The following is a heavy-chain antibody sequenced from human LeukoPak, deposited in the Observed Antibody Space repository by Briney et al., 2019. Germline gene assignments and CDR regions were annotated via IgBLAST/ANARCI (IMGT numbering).Heavy chain of an antibody. CDR3: ARVHSGSYYEYFQH. Sequence: SETLSLTCTVSGGSIRSSYYYWSWIRQHPGKGLEWIGYIYYSGSTYYNPSLKSRVTISVDTSKNQFSLKLSSVTAADTAVYYCARVHSGSYYEYFQHWGQGTLVTVSS. V-gene: IGHV4-31*03. CDR2: IYYSGST. D-gene: IGHD1-26*01. CDR1: GGSIRSSYYY. J-gene: IGHJ1*01.